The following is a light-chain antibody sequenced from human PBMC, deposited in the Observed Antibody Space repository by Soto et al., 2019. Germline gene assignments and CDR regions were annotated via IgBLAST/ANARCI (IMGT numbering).Light chain of an antibody. CDR2: EVT. V-gene: IGLV2-14*01. J-gene: IGLJ1*01. CDR1: SSDVGAYNF. Sequence: QSALTQPASVSGSPGQSITISCTGTSSDVGAYNFVSRYQHHPGRAPKLIIYEVTIRPSGVSNRFSGSKSGNTASLTISGLQAEDEADYYCSSYTTSAPYVFGIGTKLTVL. CDR3: SSYTTSAPYV.